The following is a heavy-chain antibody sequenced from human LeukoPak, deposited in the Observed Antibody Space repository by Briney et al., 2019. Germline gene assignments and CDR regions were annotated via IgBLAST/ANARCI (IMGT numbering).Heavy chain of an antibody. V-gene: IGHV4-59*08. J-gene: IGHJ4*02. CDR3: ARLGDGDNLRYFDY. CDR1: GDSISGNY. CDR2: IYYSGST. D-gene: IGHD5-24*01. Sequence: PSETLSLTCTVSGDSISGNYWTWIRQPPGKGLVWIGYIYYSGSTNYNASLKSRVTISVDTSKNQFSLQRSSVTAADTAVYYCARLGDGDNLRYFDYWGQGTLVTVSS.